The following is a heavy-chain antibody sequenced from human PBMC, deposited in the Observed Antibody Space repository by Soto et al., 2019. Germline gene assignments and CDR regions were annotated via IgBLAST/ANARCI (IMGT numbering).Heavy chain of an antibody. CDR3: IWQSHFGGAWR. D-gene: IGHD3-3*01. Sequence: EVQLVESDGGLVKPGGSLRLSCAPSGFSFPPAWFNWVRQAPGRGLEWVGRIYSGGATEYSAPVRGRFTISRDDSKSTLYLQMDSLEIGATALYFCIWQSHFGGAWRWGQGTPVTVSS. V-gene: IGHV3-15*07. CDR1: GFSFPPAW. CDR2: IYSGGAT. J-gene: IGHJ1*01.